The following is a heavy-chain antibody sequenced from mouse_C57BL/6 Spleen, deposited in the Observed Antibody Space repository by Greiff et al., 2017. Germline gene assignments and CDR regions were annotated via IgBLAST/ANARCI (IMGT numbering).Heavy chain of an antibody. CDR1: GYAFSSYW. D-gene: IGHD1-1*01. Sequence: VKLMESGAELVKPGASVKISCKASGYAFSSYWLNWVKQRPGKGLEWIGKFYPGAGDTNYNGKFKGKATLTADKSSSTAYMQLSSLTSEDSAVYFCAGTVGFDYWGQGTTLTVSS. V-gene: IGHV1-80*01. CDR3: AGTVGFDY. CDR2: FYPGAGDT. J-gene: IGHJ2*01.